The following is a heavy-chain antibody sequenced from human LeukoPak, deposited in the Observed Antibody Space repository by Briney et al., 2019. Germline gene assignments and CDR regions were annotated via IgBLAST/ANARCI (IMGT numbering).Heavy chain of an antibody. CDR1: GGSISSGGYY. Sequence: SETLSLTCTVAGGSISSGGYYWSWIRQPPGKGLEWIGYIYNSGSTYYNPSLKSRVTISVDRSKNQFTLKLSFVTAADTAVFYCARDGDYYDSSGSVRAFDIWGQGTMVTVSS. CDR3: ARDGDYYDSSGSVRAFDI. CDR2: IYNSGST. D-gene: IGHD3-22*01. V-gene: IGHV4-30-2*01. J-gene: IGHJ3*02.